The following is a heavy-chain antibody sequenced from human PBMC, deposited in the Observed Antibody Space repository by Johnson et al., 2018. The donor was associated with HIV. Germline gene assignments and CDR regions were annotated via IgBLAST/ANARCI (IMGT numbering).Heavy chain of an antibody. J-gene: IGHJ3*02. V-gene: IGHV3-23*03. CDR3: ASEVRGVLDI. CDR2: IYSGGST. CDR1: GFTFSSYA. Sequence: VQLVESGGGLVQPGGSLRLSCAASGFTFSSYAMSWVRQAPGKGLEWVSVIYSGGSTYYADSVKGRFTISRDNSKNTLYLQMNSLRAEDTAVYYCASEVRGVLDIWGQGTMVTVSS. D-gene: IGHD3-10*01.